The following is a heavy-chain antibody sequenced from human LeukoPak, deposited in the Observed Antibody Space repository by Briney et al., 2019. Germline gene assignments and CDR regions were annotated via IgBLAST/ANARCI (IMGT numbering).Heavy chain of an antibody. J-gene: IGHJ4*02. CDR2: ISSSSTTT. CDR1: GFTFSGYS. CDR3: ARGGSGYSAYDFDY. Sequence: GGSLRLSCAASGFTFSGYSMNWVRQAPGKGLEWVSYISSSSTTTYYTDPVKGRFTISRDNAKKSLFLQMNSLRAEDTAVYYCARGGSGYSAYDFDYWGQGILVTVSS. V-gene: IGHV3-48*01. D-gene: IGHD5-12*01.